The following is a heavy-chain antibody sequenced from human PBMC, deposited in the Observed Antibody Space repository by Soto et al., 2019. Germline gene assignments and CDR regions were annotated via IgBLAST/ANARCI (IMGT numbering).Heavy chain of an antibody. CDR1: GGSVSSGSYY. CDR3: ARAVGATDAIFDY. V-gene: IGHV4-61*01. D-gene: IGHD1-26*01. J-gene: IGHJ4*02. Sequence: TSETLSLTCTVSGGSVSSGSYYWSWIRQPPGKGLEWIGYIYYSGSTNYNPSLKSRVTISVDTSKNQLSLKLSSVTAADTAVYYCARAVGATDAIFDYWGQGTLVTVSS. CDR2: IYYSGST.